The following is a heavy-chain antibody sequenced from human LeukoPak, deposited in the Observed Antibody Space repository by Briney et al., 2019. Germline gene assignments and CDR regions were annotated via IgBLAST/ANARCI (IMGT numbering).Heavy chain of an antibody. CDR2: ISSSSTI. D-gene: IGHD3-3*01. Sequence: PGGSLRLSCAASGFTFSSYSMNWVRQAPGKGLEWVSYISSSSTIYYADSVKGRFTISRDNAKNSLYLQMNSLRAEDTAVYYCASLSQLRFLEWLSPFNDRDYWGQGTLVTVSS. CDR1: GFTFSSYS. V-gene: IGHV3-48*01. J-gene: IGHJ4*02. CDR3: ASLSQLRFLEWLSPFNDRDY.